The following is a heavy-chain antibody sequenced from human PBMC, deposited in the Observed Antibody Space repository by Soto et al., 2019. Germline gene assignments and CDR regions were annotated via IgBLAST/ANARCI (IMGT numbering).Heavy chain of an antibody. CDR2: IIPIFGTA. CDR3: ARGSYGDYKGDFDY. J-gene: IGHJ4*02. CDR1: GGTFSSYA. D-gene: IGHD4-17*01. Sequence: GASVKVSCKASGGTFSSYAISWVRQAPGQGLEWMGGIIPIFGTANYAQKFQGRVTITADESTSTAYMELSSLRSEDTAVYYCARGSYGDYKGDFDYWGQGTLVTVSS. V-gene: IGHV1-69*13.